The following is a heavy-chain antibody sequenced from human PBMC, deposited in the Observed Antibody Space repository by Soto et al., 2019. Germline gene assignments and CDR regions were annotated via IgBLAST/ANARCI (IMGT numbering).Heavy chain of an antibody. CDR2: ISGYNGNT. CDR3: ERAEVPAAKWLDR. CDR1: GYIFINYG. V-gene: IGHV1-18*01. Sequence: ASVKVSCKASGYIFINYGITWVRQAPGQGLEWMGWISGYNGNTKYADKLQGRVTMTTDTSTTTAYMELRSLRSDDTAVYYCERAEVPAAKWLDRWGQGTLVTVSS. J-gene: IGHJ5*02. D-gene: IGHD2-2*01.